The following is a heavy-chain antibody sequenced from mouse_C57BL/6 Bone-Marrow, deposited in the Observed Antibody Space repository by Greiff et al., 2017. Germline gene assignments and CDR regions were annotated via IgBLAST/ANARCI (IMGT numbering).Heavy chain of an antibody. CDR1: GYTFTSYG. Sequence: QVQLQQSGAELARPGASVKLSCKASGYTFTSYGISWVKQRTGQGLEWIGEIYPRSGNTYYNEKFKGKATLTADKSSSTAYMELRSLTSEDSAVYFCARYDYGSSYAMDYWGQGTAVTVSS. J-gene: IGHJ4*01. CDR2: IYPRSGNT. CDR3: ARYDYGSSYAMDY. V-gene: IGHV1-81*01. D-gene: IGHD1-1*01.